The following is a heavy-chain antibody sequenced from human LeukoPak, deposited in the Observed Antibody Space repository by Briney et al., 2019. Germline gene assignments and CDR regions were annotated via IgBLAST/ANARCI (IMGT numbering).Heavy chain of an antibody. Sequence: GGSLRLSCAASGFTFSSYSMNWVRQAPGKGPEWVSYISSSSSTIYYADSVKGRFTISRDNAKNSLYLQMNSLRDEDTAVYYCARDGEYYYDSSGYYYWGQGTLVTVSS. V-gene: IGHV3-48*02. J-gene: IGHJ4*02. D-gene: IGHD3-22*01. CDR3: ARDGEYYYDSSGYYY. CDR2: ISSSSSTI. CDR1: GFTFSSYS.